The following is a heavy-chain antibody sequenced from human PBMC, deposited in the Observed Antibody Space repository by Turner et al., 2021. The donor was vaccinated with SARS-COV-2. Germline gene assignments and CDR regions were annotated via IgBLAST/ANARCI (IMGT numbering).Heavy chain of an antibody. D-gene: IGHD3-3*01. Sequence: QVKLQQWGAGLLKPAETLSLTCAVYGGSFSGHMWSWIRQSPGKGLEWIGDINHIGETNYNPSLKSRVTTSVDMSKNQFSLRLASVTAADTAVYFCARLVVVRAGVFIIRPYRRGYFDSWGQGTLVTVSS. CDR2: INHIGET. CDR3: ARLVVVRAGVFIIRPYRRGYFDS. CDR1: GGSFSGHM. J-gene: IGHJ4*02. V-gene: IGHV4-34*01.